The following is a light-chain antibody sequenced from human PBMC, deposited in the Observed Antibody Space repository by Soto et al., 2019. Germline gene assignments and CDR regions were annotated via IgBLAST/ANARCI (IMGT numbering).Light chain of an antibody. CDR3: ATWDDDVSGPV. J-gene: IGLJ7*01. CDR1: NSNLGAGYD. V-gene: IGLV1-40*01. Sequence: QSVLTQPPSVSGAPGQRVTISCTGNNSNLGAGYDVHWYQQLPGAAPKLVIFGNRNRPSGVPERFSGSKSGTSASLAITGLQAEDEADYYCATWDDDVSGPVFGGGTQLTVL. CDR2: GNR.